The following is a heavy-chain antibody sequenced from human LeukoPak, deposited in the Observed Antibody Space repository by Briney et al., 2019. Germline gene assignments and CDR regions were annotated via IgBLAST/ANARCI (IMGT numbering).Heavy chain of an antibody. V-gene: IGHV3-30*04. Sequence: GGSLRLSCAASGISFSSNAMHWVRQAPGKGLEWVAVISYHGKTIQYADSVKGRSTISRDNSKNTLFLQMNSLRVVDTAVYYCARDRAGGWYATFDYWGQGTLVTVSS. CDR2: ISYHGKTI. CDR1: GISFSSNA. CDR3: ARDRAGGWYATFDY. D-gene: IGHD6-19*01. J-gene: IGHJ4*02.